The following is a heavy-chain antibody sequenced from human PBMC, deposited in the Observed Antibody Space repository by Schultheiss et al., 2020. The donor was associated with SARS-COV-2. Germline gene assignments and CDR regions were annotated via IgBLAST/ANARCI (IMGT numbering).Heavy chain of an antibody. J-gene: IGHJ4*02. CDR1: GYSISSGYY. Sequence: GSLRLSCTVSGYSISSGYYWGWIRQPPGKGLEWIGYIYYSGSTNYNPSLKSRVTISVDTSKNQFSLKLSSVTAADTAVYYCARTTVAGTPLLLDYWGQGTLVTVSS. D-gene: IGHD6-19*01. V-gene: IGHV4-61*01. CDR2: IYYSGST. CDR3: ARTTVAGTPLLLDY.